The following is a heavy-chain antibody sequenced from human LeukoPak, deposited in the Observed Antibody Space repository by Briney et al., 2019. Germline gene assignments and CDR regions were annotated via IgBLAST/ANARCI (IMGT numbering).Heavy chain of an antibody. CDR1: GFTFSSYS. Sequence: GGSLRLSCAASGFTFSSYSMNWVRQAPGKGLEWVSSISSSSSYIYYADSVKGRFTISRDNAKNSLYLQMNSLRAEDTAVYSCTTIFGVVSDDAFDIWGQGTMVTVSS. V-gene: IGHV3-21*01. CDR3: TTIFGVVSDDAFDI. CDR2: ISSSSSYI. D-gene: IGHD3-3*01. J-gene: IGHJ3*02.